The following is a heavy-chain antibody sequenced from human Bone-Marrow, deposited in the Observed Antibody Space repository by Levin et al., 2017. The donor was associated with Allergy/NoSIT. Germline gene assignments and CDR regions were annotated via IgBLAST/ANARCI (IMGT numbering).Heavy chain of an antibody. V-gene: IGHV3-48*03. CDR3: ARDLGIAPTGPSFIDL. Sequence: GESLKISCAVSGLTFSSSEMNWVRQAPGKGLEWLSYISSAAINIHYADSVKGRFTISRDNAKKTLYLQMNSLRAEDSGVYYCARDLGIAPTGPSFIDLWGQGTRVTVSS. CDR2: ISSAAINI. J-gene: IGHJ5*02. D-gene: IGHD1-1*01. CDR1: GLTFSSSE.